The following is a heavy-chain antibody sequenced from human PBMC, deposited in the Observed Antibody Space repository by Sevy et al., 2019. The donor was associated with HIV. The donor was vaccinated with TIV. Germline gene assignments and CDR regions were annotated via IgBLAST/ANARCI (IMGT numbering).Heavy chain of an antibody. J-gene: IGHJ6*02. Sequence: GGSLRLSCAASGFTFSSYAMHWVRQAPGKGLEWVAVISYDGSNKYYADSVKGRFTISRDNSKNTLYLQMNSLRAEDTAVYYCAKVAPHGVWSGYYYDYYYYYYGMDVWGQGTTVTVSS. CDR1: GFTFSSYA. V-gene: IGHV3-30*04. D-gene: IGHD3-3*01. CDR2: ISYDGSNK. CDR3: AKVAPHGVWSGYYYDYYYYYYGMDV.